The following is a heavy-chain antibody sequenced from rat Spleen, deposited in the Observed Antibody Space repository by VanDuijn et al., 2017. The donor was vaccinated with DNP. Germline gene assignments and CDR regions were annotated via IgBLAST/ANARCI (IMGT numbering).Heavy chain of an antibody. J-gene: IGHJ1*01. CDR3: ARRGYYGSYWYFDF. CDR2: LSPSGGGT. D-gene: IGHD1-6*01. CDR1: GFTFSNSG. Sequence: EVQLVESGGGLVQPGRSLKLSCAGSGFTFSNSGMHWIRQAPTKGLEWVTSLSPSGGGTYFRDSVKGRFTVSRDNAKSTLYLQMNSLKSEDTATYYCARRGYYGSYWYFDFWGPGTMVTVSS. V-gene: IGHV5-19*01.